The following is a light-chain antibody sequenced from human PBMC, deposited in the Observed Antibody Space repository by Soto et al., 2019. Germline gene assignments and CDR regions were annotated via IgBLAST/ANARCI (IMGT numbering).Light chain of an antibody. CDR2: EVT. Sequence: QSVLTHPASLSGSPGQSITISCTGTSSDVGTYNYVSWYQLHPGEAPKLIIYEVTNRPSGVSDRFSGSKSGNTASLTISGLQSEDETDYYCSSYTSLSTVVFGTGTKVTVL. J-gene: IGLJ1*01. CDR3: SSYTSLSTVV. CDR1: SSDVGTYNY. V-gene: IGLV2-14*01.